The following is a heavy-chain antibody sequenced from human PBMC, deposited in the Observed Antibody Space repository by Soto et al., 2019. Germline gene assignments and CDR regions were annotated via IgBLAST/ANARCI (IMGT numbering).Heavy chain of an antibody. CDR3: ARQPHSTIRYKSA. CDR1: GGSISSGDYY. V-gene: IGHV4-61*08. Sequence: PSETLSLTCTVSGGSISSGDYYWSWIRQPPGKGLEWIGYIFYTGSTNYNPSLKSRVTISVDTSKNQFSLKLSSVTAADTAVYYCARQPHSTIRYKSAWGQGTLVTVSS. D-gene: IGHD2-2*01. J-gene: IGHJ5*02. CDR2: IFYTGST.